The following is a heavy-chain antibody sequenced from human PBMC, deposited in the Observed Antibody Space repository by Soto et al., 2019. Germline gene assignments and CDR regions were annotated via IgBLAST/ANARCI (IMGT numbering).Heavy chain of an antibody. J-gene: IGHJ4*02. CDR1: GFSFTNYS. V-gene: IGHV3-48*01. Sequence: EVQLVESGGGLIQPGGSLRLSCAASGFSFTNYSMNWVRQAPGKGLEWIAYITSSGNTIYADSVKGRFTISRDNAKNLLYLQFNSLRVEDTAVFYCVTGTLPKYWGQGALVTVSS. CDR2: ITSSGNTI. CDR3: VTGTLPKY.